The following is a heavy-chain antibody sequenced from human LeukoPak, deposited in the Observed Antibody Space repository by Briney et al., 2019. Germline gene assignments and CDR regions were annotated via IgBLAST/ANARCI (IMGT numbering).Heavy chain of an antibody. Sequence: PLETLSLTCTVSGGSITRYFWSWIRRPPGKGLEWLAYVDYSGRTAYNPPLNGRIAISPDTSKHQFSLTLRSVTAADTAVYYCARLNGGNWGPGILVTVSS. CDR2: VDYSGRT. CDR1: GGSITRYF. D-gene: IGHD4-23*01. V-gene: IGHV4-59*08. J-gene: IGHJ4*02. CDR3: ARLNGGN.